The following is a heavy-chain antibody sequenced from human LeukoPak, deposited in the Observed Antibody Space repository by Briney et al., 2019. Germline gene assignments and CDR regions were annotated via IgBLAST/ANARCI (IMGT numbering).Heavy chain of an antibody. D-gene: IGHD3-16*01. CDR3: ARRPTSIDY. J-gene: IGHJ4*02. CDR1: GGSFSGYY. V-gene: IGHV4-34*01. CDR2: IHHSGST. Sequence: RSSETLSLTCAVYGGSFSGYYWSWIRQPPGKGLEWIGEIHHSGSTNYNPSLESRVTISVDKSKNQFSLKLSSVTAADTAVYYCARRPTSIDYWGQGTLVTVSS.